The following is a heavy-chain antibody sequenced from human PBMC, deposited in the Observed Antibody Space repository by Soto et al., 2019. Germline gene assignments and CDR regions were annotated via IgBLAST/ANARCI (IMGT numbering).Heavy chain of an antibody. Sequence: PGGSLRLSCAASGFTFSSYGMHWVRQAPGKGLEWIASIKYSGTTFYNPSLKSRVTLSVDTSKNQFSLKLSSVTAADTAVYYCASSPTYYDFWSGPGFDPWGQGTLVTVSS. D-gene: IGHD3-3*01. CDR2: IKYSGTT. CDR3: ASSPTYYDFWSGPGFDP. J-gene: IGHJ5*02. V-gene: IGHV4-39*07. CDR1: GFTFSSYG.